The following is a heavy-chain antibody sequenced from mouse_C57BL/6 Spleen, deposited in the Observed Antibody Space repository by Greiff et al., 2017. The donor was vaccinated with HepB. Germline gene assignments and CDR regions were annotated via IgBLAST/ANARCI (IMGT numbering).Heavy chain of an antibody. Sequence: EVNVVESGGGLVQPGGSMKLSCAASGFTFSDAWMDWVRQSPEKGLEWVAEIRNKANNHATYYAESVKGRFTISRDDSKSSVYLQMNSLRAEDTGIYYCTRDGSSPWFAYWGQGTLVTVSA. J-gene: IGHJ3*01. D-gene: IGHD1-1*01. CDR1: GFTFSDAW. CDR2: IRNKANNHAT. CDR3: TRDGSSPWFAY. V-gene: IGHV6-6*01.